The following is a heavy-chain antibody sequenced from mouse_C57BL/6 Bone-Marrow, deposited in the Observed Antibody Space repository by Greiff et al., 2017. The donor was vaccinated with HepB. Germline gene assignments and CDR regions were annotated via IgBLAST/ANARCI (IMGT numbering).Heavy chain of an antibody. Sequence: DVKLVESGGGLVKPGGSLKLSCAASGFTFSSYAMSWVRQTPEKRLEWVATISDGGSYTYYPDNVKGRFTISRDNAKNNLYLQMSHLKSEDTAMYYCARDVTTVVAYWYFDVWGTGTTVTVSS. CDR2: ISDGGSYT. V-gene: IGHV5-4*01. CDR3: ARDVTTVVAYWYFDV. J-gene: IGHJ1*03. CDR1: GFTFSSYA. D-gene: IGHD1-1*01.